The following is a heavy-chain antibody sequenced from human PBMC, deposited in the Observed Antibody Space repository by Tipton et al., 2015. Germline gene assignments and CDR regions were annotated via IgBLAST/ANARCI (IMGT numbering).Heavy chain of an antibody. V-gene: IGHV5-51*01. CDR3: ARHRGDYGDYSSWFDP. CDR2: IYPGDSDT. Sequence: QSGPEVKKPGESLKISCKDFGYSFTSSWIGWVRQMPGKGREWMGIIYPGDSDTRYSPSFQGQVTISADKSISTAYLQWSSLKASDTAMYYCARHRGDYGDYSSWFDPWGQGTLVTVSS. J-gene: IGHJ5*02. CDR1: GYSFTSSW. D-gene: IGHD4-17*01.